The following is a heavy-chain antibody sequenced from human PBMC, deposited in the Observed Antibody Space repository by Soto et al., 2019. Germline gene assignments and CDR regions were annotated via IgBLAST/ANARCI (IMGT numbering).Heavy chain of an antibody. Sequence: QVQLQESGPGLVKPSETLSLTCTVSSDSISNYYWSWIRQPPGKGLEWIGYIHYSGSTDYNPSLKSRVRISGDTAKSQFSLKRSSVTAADTAVYYCARAVGAPFYYLDFWGQGTLVTVSS. J-gene: IGHJ4*02. CDR1: SDSISNYY. D-gene: IGHD6-6*01. CDR2: IHYSGST. CDR3: ARAVGAPFYYLDF. V-gene: IGHV4-59*01.